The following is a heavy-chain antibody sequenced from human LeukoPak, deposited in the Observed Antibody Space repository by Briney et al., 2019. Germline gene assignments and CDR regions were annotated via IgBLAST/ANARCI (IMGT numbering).Heavy chain of an antibody. J-gene: IGHJ4*02. CDR2: ISYNGSNK. D-gene: IGHD3-22*01. V-gene: IGHV3-30*14. Sequence: PGGSLRLSCAASGFTFSSYAMHWVRQAPGKGLEWVAVISYNGSNKYYADSVKGRFTISRDNSKNTLYLQMNSLRAEDTAVYYCASTDYYDSSGYSKPFDYWGQGTLVTVSS. CDR3: ASTDYYDSSGYSKPFDY. CDR1: GFTFSSYA.